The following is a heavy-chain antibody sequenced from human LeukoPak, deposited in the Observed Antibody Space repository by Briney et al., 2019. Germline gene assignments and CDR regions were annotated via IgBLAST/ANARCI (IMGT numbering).Heavy chain of an antibody. D-gene: IGHD2-2*01. J-gene: IGHJ4*02. V-gene: IGHV1-2*02. CDR1: GYTFTGYY. CDR3: ARSIVVVPAAHLDY. Sequence: GASVKVSCKASGYTFTGYYMHWVRQAPGQGLEWMGWINPNSGGTNYAQKFQGRVTMTRDTSISTAYMELSRLRSDDTAVYYCARSIVVVPAAHLDYCGQGTLVTVSS. CDR2: INPNSGGT.